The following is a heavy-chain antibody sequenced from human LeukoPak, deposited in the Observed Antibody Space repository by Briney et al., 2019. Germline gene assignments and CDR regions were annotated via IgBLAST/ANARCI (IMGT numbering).Heavy chain of an antibody. CDR2: TYYSGST. D-gene: IGHD6-13*01. V-gene: IGHV4-59*01. J-gene: IGHJ5*02. CDR3: ARALPRIAAAGTDWFDP. CDR1: GGSISSYY. Sequence: PSETLPLTCTVSGGSISSYYWSWIRQPPGKGLEWIGYTYYSGSTNYNPSLKSRVTISVDTSKNQFSLKLSSVTAADTAVYYCARALPRIAAAGTDWFDPWGQGTLVTVSS.